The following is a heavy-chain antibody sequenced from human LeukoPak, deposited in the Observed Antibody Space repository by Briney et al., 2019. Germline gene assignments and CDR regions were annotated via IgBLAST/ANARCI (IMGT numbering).Heavy chain of an antibody. D-gene: IGHD5-24*01. CDR1: GFTFSSYA. CDR2: ISGSGGST. Sequence: PGGSLRLSCAASGFTFSSYAMSWVRQASGKGLEWVSAISGSGGSTYYADSVKGRFTISRDNSKNTLYLQMNSLRAEDTAVYYCAKDPSGGDGYNFFDYWGQGTLVTVSS. J-gene: IGHJ4*02. V-gene: IGHV3-23*01. CDR3: AKDPSGGDGYNFFDY.